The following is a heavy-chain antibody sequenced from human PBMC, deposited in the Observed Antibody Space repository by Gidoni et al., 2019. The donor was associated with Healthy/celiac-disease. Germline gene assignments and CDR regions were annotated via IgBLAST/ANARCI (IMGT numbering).Heavy chain of an antibody. CDR1: GYSISSGYY. J-gene: IGHJ2*01. CDR2: IYHSGST. CDR3: ARDSYYYDSSGYYYGWYFDL. V-gene: IGHV4-38-2*02. Sequence: QVQLQESGTGLVKPSETLSLTCTVSGYSISSGYYWGWIRQPPGKGLEWIGSIYHSGSTYYNPSLKSRVTISVDTSKNQFSLKLSSVTAADTAVYYCARDSYYYDSSGYYYGWYFDLWGRGTLVTVSS. D-gene: IGHD3-22*01.